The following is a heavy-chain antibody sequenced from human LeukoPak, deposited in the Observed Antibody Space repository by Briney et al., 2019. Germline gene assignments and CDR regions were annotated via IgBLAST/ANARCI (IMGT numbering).Heavy chain of an antibody. Sequence: GGSLRLSCAASGYTFSTYAMSWVRQAPGKGLEWVSAISSSGGSTYYADSVKGRFTISRDNSKNTLYLQMNSLRAEDTAVYYCAKGRTGFGELYFDYWGQGTLVTVSS. CDR1: GYTFSTYA. CDR2: ISSSGGST. V-gene: IGHV3-23*01. CDR3: AKGRTGFGELYFDY. J-gene: IGHJ4*02. D-gene: IGHD3-10*01.